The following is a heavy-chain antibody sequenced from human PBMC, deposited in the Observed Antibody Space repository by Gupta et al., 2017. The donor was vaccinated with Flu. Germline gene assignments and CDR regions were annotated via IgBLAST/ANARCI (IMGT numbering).Heavy chain of an antibody. D-gene: IGHD6-6*01. CDR2: IWYDAGNW. Sequence: QVQLVESGGGVVQPGKHLRLSCEASGFTFSSSGMHWVRPAPGKALEWVALIWYDAGNWGDGDSVEGRFTIPSDNAKNILYLQMNSLRAEDTAVYYCARDSRRGSSAEYVFDYWGRGAQV. CDR3: ARDSRRGSSAEYVFDY. J-gene: IGHJ4*02. CDR1: GFTFSSSG. V-gene: IGHV3-33*01.